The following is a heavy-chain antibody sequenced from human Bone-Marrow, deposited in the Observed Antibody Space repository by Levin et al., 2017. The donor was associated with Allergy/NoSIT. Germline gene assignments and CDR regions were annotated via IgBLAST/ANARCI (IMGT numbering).Heavy chain of an antibody. CDR3: ARDLRVGAAIAPPW. Sequence: GESLKISCAASGFTFSSYSMNWVRQAPGKGLEWVSYISSSSSTIYYADSVKGRFTISRDNAKNSLYLQMNSLRDEDTAVYYCARDLRVGAAIAPPWWGQGTLVTVSS. D-gene: IGHD2-15*01. J-gene: IGHJ4*02. V-gene: IGHV3-48*02. CDR1: GFTFSSYS. CDR2: ISSSSSTI.